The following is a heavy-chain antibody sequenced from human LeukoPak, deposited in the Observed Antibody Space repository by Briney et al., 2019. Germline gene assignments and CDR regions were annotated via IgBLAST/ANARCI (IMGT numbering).Heavy chain of an antibody. CDR1: GXSISSGDYY. D-gene: IGHD6-19*01. J-gene: IGHJ4*02. V-gene: IGHV4-61*08. Sequence: SQALSLTCTVSGXSISSGDYYWSWIRQPPGKGLEWIGYIYYSGSTNYNPSLKSRVTISVDTSKNQFSLKLSSVTAADTAVYYCARSVSGWTYYFDYWGQGTLVTVSS. CDR2: IYYSGST. CDR3: ARSVSGWTYYFDY.